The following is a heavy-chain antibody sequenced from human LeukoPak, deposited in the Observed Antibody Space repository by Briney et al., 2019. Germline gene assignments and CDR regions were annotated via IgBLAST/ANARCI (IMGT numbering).Heavy chain of an antibody. CDR1: GGSISSGSYY. Sequence: SSETLSLTCTVSGGSISSGSYYWSWIRQPAGKGLEWIGCIYTSGSTNYNPSLKSRVTISVDTSKNQFSLKLSSVTAADTAVYYCARDATWDAFDIWGQGTMVTVSS. CDR3: ARDATWDAFDI. J-gene: IGHJ3*02. CDR2: IYTSGST. V-gene: IGHV4-61*02.